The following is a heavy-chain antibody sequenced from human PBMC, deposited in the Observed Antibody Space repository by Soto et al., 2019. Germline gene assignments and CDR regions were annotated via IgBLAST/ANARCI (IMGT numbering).Heavy chain of an antibody. D-gene: IGHD2-2*01. CDR3: AKDYQGYCSSTSCYAGAFDI. CDR1: GFTFDDYA. V-gene: IGHV3-9*01. J-gene: IGHJ3*02. CDR2: ISWNSGSI. Sequence: EVQLVESGGGLVQPGRSLRLSCAASGFTFDDYAMHWVRQAPGKGLEWVSGISWNSGSIGYADSVKGLFTISRDNAKNSLYLQMNSLRAEDTALYYCAKDYQGYCSSTSCYAGAFDIWGQGTMVTVSS.